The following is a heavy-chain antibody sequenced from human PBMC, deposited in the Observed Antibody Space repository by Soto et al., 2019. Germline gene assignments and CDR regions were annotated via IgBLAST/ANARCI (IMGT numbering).Heavy chain of an antibody. V-gene: IGHV3-7*01. J-gene: IGHJ4*02. Sequence: GGSLRLSCAASGFTFSRYWISWVRQAPGKGLQWVANIKQDGSEKYYVGSVRGRFTISRDNAKNSLYLQMNSLRADDTAVYYCARDLLELPLGYWGQGTLVTAPQ. CDR1: GFTFSRYW. CDR3: ARDLLELPLGY. CDR2: IKQDGSEK. D-gene: IGHD1-7*01.